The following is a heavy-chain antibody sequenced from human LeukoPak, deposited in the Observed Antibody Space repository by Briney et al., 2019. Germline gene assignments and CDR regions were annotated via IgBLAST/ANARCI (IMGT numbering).Heavy chain of an antibody. CDR1: GYTFTSYG. J-gene: IGHJ6*03. D-gene: IGHD2-8*01. Sequence: AAVKVSCKSSGYTFTSYGISGVRQAPGQGLAWMGWISAYNGSTNYAQKLHGRVTMTIDTSISTAYMDLTELRSGETAVYYFPRHGHCTNGVCYSNYYYHMDVWGKGTTVTVSS. CDR2: ISAYNGST. V-gene: IGHV1-18*01. CDR3: PRHGHCTNGVCYSNYYYHMDV.